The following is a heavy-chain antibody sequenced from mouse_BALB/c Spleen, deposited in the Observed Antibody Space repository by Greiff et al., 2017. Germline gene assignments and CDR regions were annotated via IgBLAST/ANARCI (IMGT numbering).Heavy chain of an antibody. D-gene: IGHD1-1*01. Sequence: EVKLMESGGGLVQPGGSLRLSCATSGFTFTDYYMSWVRQPPGKALEWLGFIRNKANGYTTEYSASVKGRFTISRDNSQSILYLQMNTLRAEDSATYYCAREGGLRRYFDYWGQGPTLTVSS. CDR3: AREGGLRRYFDY. CDR1: GFTFTDYY. V-gene: IGHV7-3*02. J-gene: IGHJ2*01. CDR2: IRNKANGYTT.